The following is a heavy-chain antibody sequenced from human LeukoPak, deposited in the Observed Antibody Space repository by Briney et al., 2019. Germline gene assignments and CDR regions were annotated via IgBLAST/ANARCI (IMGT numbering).Heavy chain of an antibody. CDR2: IWSDENKK. J-gene: IGHJ3*02. Sequence: GGSLRLSCEASGFTFSSYGMHWVRQAPGKGLEWVAVIWSDENKKYYADFVKGRFTISRDNFKSTLFLQVSSLRVEDTAVYYCAREGLTTSPNNALDIWGQGTTVTV. V-gene: IGHV3-33*01. D-gene: IGHD1/OR15-1a*01. CDR1: GFTFSSYG. CDR3: AREGLTTSPNNALDI.